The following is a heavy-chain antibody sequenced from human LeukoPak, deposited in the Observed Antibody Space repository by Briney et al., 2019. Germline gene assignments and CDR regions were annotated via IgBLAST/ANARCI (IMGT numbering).Heavy chain of an antibody. Sequence: SETLSLTCSVSGGSISSLYWSWIRQPPGKGLEWIGYTYYTGSTNYNPSLKSRVTMFVDMSKDQFSLRLSSVTAADTAVYYCARHRAYSSSSPFDYWGQGTLVTVSS. D-gene: IGHD6-6*01. V-gene: IGHV4-59*08. CDR3: ARHRAYSSSSPFDY. CDR2: TYYTGST. CDR1: GGSISSLY. J-gene: IGHJ4*02.